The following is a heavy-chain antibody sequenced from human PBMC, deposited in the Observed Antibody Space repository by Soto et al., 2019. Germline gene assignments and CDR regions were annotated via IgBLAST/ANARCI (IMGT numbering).Heavy chain of an antibody. CDR1: GVSLTIVTYY. CDR2: IFYSGST. J-gene: IGHJ4*02. Sequence: LTCSVSGVSLTIVTYYWSWIRHHPGKGLEWIGYIFYSGSTDYNPSLKSRVNISVDTAKNQFSLKLSSVTAADTAVYYCASTEDFFDYWGQGTLVTFCS. V-gene: IGHV4-31*03. CDR3: ASTEDFFDY.